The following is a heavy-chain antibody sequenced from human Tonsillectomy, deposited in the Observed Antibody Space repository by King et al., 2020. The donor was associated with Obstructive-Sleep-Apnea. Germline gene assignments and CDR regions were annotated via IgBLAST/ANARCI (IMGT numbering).Heavy chain of an antibody. D-gene: IGHD6-13*01. CDR1: GFTFSSYG. J-gene: IGHJ4*02. Sequence: VQLVESGGGLVQSGGSLRLSCAVSGFTFSSYGMSWVRQAPGKGLEWVSAISGSGGSTYYADSVKGRFTISRDNSKNTLYLQMNSLRAEDTAVYYCAKVSSSWYYFDYWGQGTLVTVSS. CDR3: AKVSSSWYYFDY. V-gene: IGHV3-23*04. CDR2: ISGSGGST.